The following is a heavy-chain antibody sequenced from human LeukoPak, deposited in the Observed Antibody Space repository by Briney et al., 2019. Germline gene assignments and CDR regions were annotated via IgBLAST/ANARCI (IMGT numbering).Heavy chain of an antibody. J-gene: IGHJ5*02. V-gene: IGHV3-33*06. CDR2: IWYDGSKK. D-gene: IGHD5-18*01. CDR1: GFTFSSHG. CDR3: AKDLSYGSNWFDP. Sequence: GGSLRLSCAASGFTFSSHGMHWVRQAPGKGLEWVALIWYDGSKKNYADSVKGRFTISRDDSKSTLYLQINSLRAEDAAVYYCAKDLSYGSNWFDPWGQGTLVTVSS.